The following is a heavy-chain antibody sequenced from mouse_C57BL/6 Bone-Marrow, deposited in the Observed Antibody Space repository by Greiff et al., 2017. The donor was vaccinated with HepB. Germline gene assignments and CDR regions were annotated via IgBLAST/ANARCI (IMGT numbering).Heavy chain of an antibody. V-gene: IGHV5-17*01. CDR3: ARGPYVSSYWYFDF. CDR1: GFTFSDYG. D-gene: IGHD1-1*01. Sequence: EVKLMESGGGLVKPGGSLKLSCAASGFTFSDYGMHWVRQAPEKGLEWVAYISSGSSTIYYADTVKGRFTISRDNAKNTLFLQITILRSEDTAMYYCARGPYVSSYWYFDFWGTGTTVTVSS. CDR2: ISSGSSTI. J-gene: IGHJ1*03.